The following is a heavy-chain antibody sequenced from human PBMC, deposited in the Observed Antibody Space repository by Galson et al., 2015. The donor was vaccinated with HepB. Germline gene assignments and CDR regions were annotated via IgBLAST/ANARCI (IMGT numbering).Heavy chain of an antibody. CDR3: AREGGVVTAIPSRGYFQH. V-gene: IGHV3-33*08. CDR1: GFTFSSYG. CDR2: IWYDGSNK. D-gene: IGHD2-21*02. J-gene: IGHJ1*01. Sequence: SLRLSCAASGFTFSSYGMHWVRQAPGKGLEWVAVIWYDGSNKYYADSVKGRFTISRDNSKNTLYLQMNSLRAEDTAVYYCAREGGVVTAIPSRGYFQHWGQGTLVTVSS.